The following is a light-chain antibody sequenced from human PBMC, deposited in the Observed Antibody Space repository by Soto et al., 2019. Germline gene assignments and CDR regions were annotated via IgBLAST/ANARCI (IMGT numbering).Light chain of an antibody. V-gene: IGKV3-20*01. CDR2: AAS. CDR1: QSVSVNS. J-gene: IGKJ3*01. CDR3: QQYGRSAIFT. Sequence: EIVLTQSPGTLSLSPGERATLSCRASQSVSVNSLAWYQQKGGQAPRLLIYAASTRATGVPDRFSGTGSGTDFALTISRLETDDSAVYYCQQYGRSAIFTLGPGTTVDI.